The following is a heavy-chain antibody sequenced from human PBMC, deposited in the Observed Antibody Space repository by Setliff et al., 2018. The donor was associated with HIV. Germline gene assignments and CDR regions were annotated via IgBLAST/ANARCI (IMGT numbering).Heavy chain of an antibody. J-gene: IGHJ6*03. D-gene: IGHD6-13*01. V-gene: IGHV3-21*01. CDR2: ISTTSSFI. CDR1: GFTFSSYN. Sequence: PGGSLRLSCAASGFTFSSYNMNWVRQAPGKGLEWVSFISTTSSFIHYADSVKGRFTISRDNSKNTLSLQMNSLRAEDTAVYYCAKGRYSSSPYYYYYMDVWGKGTTVTVSS. CDR3: AKGRYSSSPYYYYYMDV.